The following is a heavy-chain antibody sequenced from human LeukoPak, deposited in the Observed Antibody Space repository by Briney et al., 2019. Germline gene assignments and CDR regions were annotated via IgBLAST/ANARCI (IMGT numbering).Heavy chain of an antibody. D-gene: IGHD4-17*01. CDR1: GGSFSGYY. CDR2: IYSSGTT. CDR3: ARDRGDYTFDY. V-gene: IGHV4-34*01. J-gene: IGHJ4*02. Sequence: SETLSLTCAVYGGSFSGYYWSWIRQPPGKGLEWIGNIYSSGTTYYNPSLRSQVTMSVDTSKNQFSLKVTSVTAADTAVYYCARDRGDYTFDYWGQGTLVTVSS.